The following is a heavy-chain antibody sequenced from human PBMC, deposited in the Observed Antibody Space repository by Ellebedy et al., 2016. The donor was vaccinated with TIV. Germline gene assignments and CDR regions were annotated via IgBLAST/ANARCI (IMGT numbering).Heavy chain of an antibody. CDR2: ISYDGSNK. D-gene: IGHD5/OR15-5a*01. CDR1: GFTFSSYA. CDR3: ARALNHVDTVSTAPLDC. V-gene: IGHV3-30-3*01. Sequence: PGGSLRLSCAASGFTFSSYAMHWVRQAPGKGLEWVAVISYDGSNKYYADSVKGRFTISRDNSQNTLYLLMNSLRGDDTAIYYCARALNHVDTVSTAPLDCWGQGTLVTVSS. J-gene: IGHJ4*02.